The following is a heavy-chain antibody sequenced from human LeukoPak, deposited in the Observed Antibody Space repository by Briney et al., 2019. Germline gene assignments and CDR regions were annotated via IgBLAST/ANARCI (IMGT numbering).Heavy chain of an antibody. Sequence: GGSLRLSCAASGFTFSSYGMHWVRQAPGKGLEWVAFIRYDGSNKYYADSVKGRFTISRDNSKNTLYLQMNSLRAEDTAVYYCAKGYYDFWSGYPLDAFDIWGQGTMVTVPS. V-gene: IGHV3-30*02. J-gene: IGHJ3*02. D-gene: IGHD3-3*01. CDR3: AKGYYDFWSGYPLDAFDI. CDR2: IRYDGSNK. CDR1: GFTFSSYG.